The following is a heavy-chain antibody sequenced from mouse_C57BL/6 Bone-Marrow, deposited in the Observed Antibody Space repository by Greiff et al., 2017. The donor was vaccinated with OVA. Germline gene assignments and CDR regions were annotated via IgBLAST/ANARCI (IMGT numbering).Heavy chain of an antibody. Sequence: VMLVESGAELARPGASVKLSCKASGYTFTSYGISWVKQRTGQGLEWIGEIYPRSGNTYYNEKFKGKATLTADKSSSTAYMELRSLTSEDSAVYFCARRYYGSFDYWGQGTTLTVSS. D-gene: IGHD1-1*01. J-gene: IGHJ2*01. CDR1: GYTFTSYG. CDR2: IYPRSGNT. V-gene: IGHV1-81*01. CDR3: ARRYYGSFDY.